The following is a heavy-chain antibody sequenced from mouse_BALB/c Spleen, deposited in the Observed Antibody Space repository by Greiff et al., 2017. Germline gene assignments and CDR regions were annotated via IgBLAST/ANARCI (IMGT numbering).Heavy chain of an antibody. V-gene: IGHV1-12*01. CDR2: IYPGNGDT. CDR1: GYTFTSYN. Sequence: QVQLQQPGAELVKPGASVKMSCKASGYTFTSYNMHWVKQTPGQGLEWIGAIYPGNGDTSYNQKFKGKATLTADKSSSTAYMQLSSLTSEDSAVYYCARGGDGITTTGNYFDYWGQGTTLTVSS. J-gene: IGHJ2*01. D-gene: IGHD2-4*01. CDR3: ARGGDGITTTGNYFDY.